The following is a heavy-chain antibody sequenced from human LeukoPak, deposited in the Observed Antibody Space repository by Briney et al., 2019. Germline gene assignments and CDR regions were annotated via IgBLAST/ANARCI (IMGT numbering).Heavy chain of an antibody. J-gene: IGHJ3*02. CDR2: IRSKANSYAT. D-gene: IGHD3-22*01. CDR3: TRPLQDYYDSSGYYYAFDI. V-gene: IGHV3-73*01. CDR1: GFTFSGSA. Sequence: GGSLRLSCAASGFTFSGSAMHWVRQASGKGLEWVGRIRSKANSYATAYAASMKGRFIISRDDSKNTAYLQMNSLKTEDTAVYYCTRPLQDYYDSSGYYYAFDIWGQGTMVTVSS.